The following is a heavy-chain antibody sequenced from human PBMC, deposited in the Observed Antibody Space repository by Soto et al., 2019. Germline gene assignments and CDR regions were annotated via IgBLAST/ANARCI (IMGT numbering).Heavy chain of an antibody. Sequence: SETLSLTCTVSGGSISSYYWSWIRQPPGKGLEWIGYMYNTGSTIYNPSLKSRVTISVDTSKNQFSLKLGSVTAADTAVYYCARVSGSYYYGMDVWGQGTKVTVSS. D-gene: IGHD1-26*01. V-gene: IGHV4-59*01. CDR2: MYNTGST. CDR3: ARVSGSYYYGMDV. J-gene: IGHJ6*02. CDR1: GGSISSYY.